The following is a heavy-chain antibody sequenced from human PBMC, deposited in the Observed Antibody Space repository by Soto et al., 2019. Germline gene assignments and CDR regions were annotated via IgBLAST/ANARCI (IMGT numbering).Heavy chain of an antibody. D-gene: IGHD3-22*01. CDR3: ATSPAYYYDSSGYYYFDY. V-gene: IGHV4-39*01. CDR1: GGSISSSSYY. CDR2: IYYSGST. J-gene: IGHJ4*02. Sequence: SESLSLTCTVSGGSISSSSYYWGWIRQPPGKGLEWIGSIYYSGSTYYNPSLKSRVTISVDTSKNQFSLKLSSVTAADTAVYYCATSPAYYYDSSGYYYFDYWGQGTLVTVSS.